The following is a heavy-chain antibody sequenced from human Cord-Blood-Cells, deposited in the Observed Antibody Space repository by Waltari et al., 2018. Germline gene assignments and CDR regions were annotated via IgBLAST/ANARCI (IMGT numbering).Heavy chain of an antibody. V-gene: IGHV1-2*02. J-gene: IGHJ4*02. CDR1: GYTYTGYY. CDR3: ARESRRVVVAATPDY. D-gene: IGHD2-15*01. Sequence: QVQLVQSGAEVKKPGASVKVSCKASGYTYTGYYMHWVRQAPGQGLEWMGCINPNSGGTNYAQKFQGRVTMTRDTSISTAYMELSRLRSDDTAVYYCARESRRVVVAATPDYWGQGTLVTVSS. CDR2: INPNSGGT.